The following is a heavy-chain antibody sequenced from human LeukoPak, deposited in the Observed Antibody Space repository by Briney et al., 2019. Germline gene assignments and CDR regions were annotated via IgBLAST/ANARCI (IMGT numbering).Heavy chain of an antibody. J-gene: IGHJ4*02. V-gene: IGHV3-11*01. CDR3: AKDILAAGLFFDY. Sequence: GGFLRLSCAAPGFTFRDYYMGWIRQAPGKGLEWVSYISPTGGAAYYADSVKGRFTISRDNGQNSLYLQMNGLRAEDTALYYCAKDILAAGLFFDYWGQGTLVTVSS. CDR2: ISPTGGAA. D-gene: IGHD6-13*01. CDR1: GFTFRDYY.